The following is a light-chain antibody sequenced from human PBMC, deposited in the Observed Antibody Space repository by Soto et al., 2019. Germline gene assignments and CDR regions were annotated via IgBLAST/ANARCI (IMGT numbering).Light chain of an antibody. CDR1: NSNIGAGFD. J-gene: IGLJ2*01. V-gene: IGLV1-40*01. CDR3: QSFWV. Sequence: QSVLTQPPSVSGAPGQRVTISCTGSNSNIGAGFDVHWYQQFPRTAPKLLIYRNNQRPSGVPDRFSGSKSGTSASLAITGLQAEDEADYYCQSFWVFGGGTKLTVL. CDR2: RNN.